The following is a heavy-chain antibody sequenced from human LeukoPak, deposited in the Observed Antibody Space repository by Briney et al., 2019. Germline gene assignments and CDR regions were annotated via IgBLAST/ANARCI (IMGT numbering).Heavy chain of an antibody. CDR1: GGTFSRYY. CDR2: LNPIEKST. J-gene: IGHJ4*02. V-gene: IGHV1-46*01. D-gene: IGHD7-27*01. CDR3: ATGAFDY. Sequence: ALVKVSCKASGGTFSRYYVQWLRQAPGHGLEGVGILNPIEKSTAYAQMSQGRVTITMDTSTSVVYLELTSPTPADTAVYYCATGAFDYWGQGTRVTVSS.